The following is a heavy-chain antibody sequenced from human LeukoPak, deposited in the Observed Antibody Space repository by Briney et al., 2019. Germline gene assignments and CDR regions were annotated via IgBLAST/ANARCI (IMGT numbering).Heavy chain of an antibody. V-gene: IGHV4-59*01. CDR3: ARGHRVGLTSRWFDP. CDR1: SSSINNFY. CDR2: IYYNGST. Sequence: SETLSLTCSVSSSSINNFYWTWIRQPPGKGPEWIGYIYYNGSTNYSPSLKSRVTISIDTSKNQFSLKLSSVTAADTAVYSCARGHRVGLTSRWFDPWGQGILVTVSS. D-gene: IGHD1-26*01. J-gene: IGHJ5*02.